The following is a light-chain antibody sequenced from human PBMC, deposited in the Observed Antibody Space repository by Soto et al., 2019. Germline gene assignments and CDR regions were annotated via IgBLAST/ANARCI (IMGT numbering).Light chain of an antibody. V-gene: IGKV3-11*01. CDR3: QHYYGTSPIT. J-gene: IGKJ5*01. CDR1: QSVSSY. CDR2: DAS. Sequence: EIVLTQSPATLSLSPGERATLSCRASQSVSSYLAWYRQKPGQAPRLLIYDASNRATGIPERFSGSGSGTDFTLTISRLEPEDFALYYCQHYYGTSPITFGQGTRLEIK.